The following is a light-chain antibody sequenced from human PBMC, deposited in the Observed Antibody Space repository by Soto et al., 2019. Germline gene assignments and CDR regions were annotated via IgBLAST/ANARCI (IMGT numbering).Light chain of an antibody. J-gene: IGKJ5*01. CDR3: QQYSTPEIT. CDR2: DTS. CDR1: QSVRSAH. V-gene: IGKV3-20*01. Sequence: VLTQCPGTLSLSPRQRATHSSRARQSVRSAHSAWHQLKPGQAPRLLIEDTSSRASGTPDRFSGGGSGTDSPLTIGRLETEEFPVFYGQQYSTPEITFGRGTRLEIK.